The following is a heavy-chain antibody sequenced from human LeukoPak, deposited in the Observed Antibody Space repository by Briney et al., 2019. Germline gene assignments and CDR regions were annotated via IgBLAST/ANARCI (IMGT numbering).Heavy chain of an antibody. V-gene: IGHV4-39*01. CDR2: IYYSGST. D-gene: IGHD6-19*01. CDR1: GGSISSSSYY. J-gene: IGHJ4*02. Sequence: SETLSLTCTVSGGSISSSSYYWGWIRQPPGKGLEWIGSIYYSGSTYYNPSLKSRVTISVDTSKNQFSLKLSSVTAADTAVYYCARYEENSGWYSYYFDYWGQGTLATVSS. CDR3: ARYEENSGWYSYYFDY.